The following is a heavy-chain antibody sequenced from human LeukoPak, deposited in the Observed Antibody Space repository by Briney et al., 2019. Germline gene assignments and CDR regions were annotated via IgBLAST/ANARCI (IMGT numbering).Heavy chain of an antibody. CDR2: INPDSGGT. CDR1: GYTFTSYG. J-gene: IGHJ6*03. V-gene: IGHV1-2*02. Sequence: GASVKVSCKASGYTFTSYGISWVRQAPGQGLEWMGWINPDSGGTNYAQKFQGRVTMTRDTSITTAYMELRRLRSDDTAVYYCARATVRWGSVDVWGKGTTVTVSS. CDR3: ARATVRWGSVDV. D-gene: IGHD4-17*01.